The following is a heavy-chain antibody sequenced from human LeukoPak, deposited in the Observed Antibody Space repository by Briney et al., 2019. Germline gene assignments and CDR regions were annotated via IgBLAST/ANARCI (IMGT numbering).Heavy chain of an antibody. CDR2: ISWNSGSI. CDR3: ARSLMTTVTTLEGYYYGMDV. Sequence: GRSLRLSCAASGFTFDDYAVHWVRQAPGKGLEWVSGISWNSGSIGYADSVKGRFTISRDNAKNSLYLQMNSLRAEDTALYYCARSLMTTVTTLEGYYYGMDVWGQGTTVTVSS. CDR1: GFTFDDYA. J-gene: IGHJ6*02. D-gene: IGHD4-17*01. V-gene: IGHV3-9*01.